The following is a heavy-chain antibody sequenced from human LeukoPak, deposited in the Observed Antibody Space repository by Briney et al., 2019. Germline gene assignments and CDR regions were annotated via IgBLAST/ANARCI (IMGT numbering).Heavy chain of an antibody. J-gene: IGHJ5*02. V-gene: IGHV4-39*01. D-gene: IGHD3-3*01. CDR1: GGSISSSSYY. CDR2: IYYSGST. Sequence: PSETLSLTCTVSGGSISSSSYYWGWIRQPPGKGLEWIGSIYYSGSTYYNPSLKSRVTISVDTSKNQFSLKLSSVTAADTAVYYCARHGYDFWSGINWFDPWGQGTLVTVSS. CDR3: ARHGYDFWSGINWFDP.